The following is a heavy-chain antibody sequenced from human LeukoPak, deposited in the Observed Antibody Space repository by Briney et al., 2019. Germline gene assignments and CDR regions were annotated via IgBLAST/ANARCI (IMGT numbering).Heavy chain of an antibody. CDR1: GGSFSGYY. CDR3: ARGITFGGVMGGYFDY. D-gene: IGHD3-16*01. Sequence: SETLSLTCAVYGGSFSGYYWSWIRQPAGKGLEWIGRIYTSGSTNYNPSLKSRVTMSVDTSKNQFSLKLSSVTAADTAVYYCARGITFGGVMGGYFDYWGLGTLVTVSS. V-gene: IGHV4-59*10. CDR2: IYTSGST. J-gene: IGHJ4*02.